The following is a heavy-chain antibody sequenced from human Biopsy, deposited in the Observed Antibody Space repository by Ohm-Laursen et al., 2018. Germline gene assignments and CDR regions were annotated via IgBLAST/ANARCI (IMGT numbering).Heavy chain of an antibody. CDR3: AKDLHSYGMDV. J-gene: IGHJ6*02. Sequence: GTLSLTCAASGFTFSSYWMNWVRQVPGKGLVWVATINKDGSTLQYVDSVRGRFTISRDNAKNTLHLQMNSLRVDDTAIYYCAKDLHSYGMDVWGQGTTVTVSS. V-gene: IGHV3-74*03. CDR2: INKDGSTL. CDR1: GFTFSSYW.